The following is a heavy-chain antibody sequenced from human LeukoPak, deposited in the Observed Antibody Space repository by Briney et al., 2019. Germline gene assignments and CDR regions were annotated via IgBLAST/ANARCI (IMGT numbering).Heavy chain of an antibody. CDR2: ISYDGSDK. V-gene: IGHV3-30*18. J-gene: IGHJ4*02. CDR1: GFTFSSYG. Sequence: GRSLRLSCAASGFTFSSYGMHWVRQAPGKGLEWVAVISYDGSDKYYADSVKGRFTISRDNSKNTLYLQMDSLRAEDTAVYYCAKDITVGATGSLDYWGQGTLVTVSS. D-gene: IGHD1-26*01. CDR3: AKDITVGATGSLDY.